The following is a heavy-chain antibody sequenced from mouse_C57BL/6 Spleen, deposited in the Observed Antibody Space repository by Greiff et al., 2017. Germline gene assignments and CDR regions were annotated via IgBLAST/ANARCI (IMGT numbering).Heavy chain of an antibody. Sequence: EVKLVESGGDLVKPGGSLKLSCAASGFTFSSYGMSWVRQTPDKRLEWVATISRGGSYTYYPDSVTGRFTISIDNAKNTLYLQMSRLKTVDTAMYYFARHADSSGYVRYAMDYWGQGTSVTVSS. J-gene: IGHJ4*01. D-gene: IGHD3-2*02. CDR2: ISRGGSYT. V-gene: IGHV5-6*01. CDR1: GFTFSSYG. CDR3: ARHADSSGYVRYAMDY.